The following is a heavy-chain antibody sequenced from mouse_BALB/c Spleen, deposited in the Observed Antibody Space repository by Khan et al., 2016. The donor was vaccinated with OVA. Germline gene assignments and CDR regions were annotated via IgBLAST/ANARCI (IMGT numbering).Heavy chain of an antibody. D-gene: IGHD2-1*01. V-gene: IGHV1S132*01. Sequence: VELQESGAELVKPGASVKLSCKTSGYTFTSYWMQWVKQRPGQGLGWIGQINPGTGNTNYTENFKGKATLTVDTSSSTAYMQLSSLTSEDSAVYFGARVYLGNYNFVYWGQGTLVTVSA. CDR3: ARVYLGNYNFVY. J-gene: IGHJ3*01. CDR2: INPGTGNT. CDR1: GYTFTSYW.